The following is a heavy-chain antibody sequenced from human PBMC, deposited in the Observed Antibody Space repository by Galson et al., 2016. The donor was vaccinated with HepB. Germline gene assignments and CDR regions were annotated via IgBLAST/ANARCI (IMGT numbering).Heavy chain of an antibody. CDR2: IYYSGRT. CDR1: GASISSGDYY. V-gene: IGHV4-31*03. J-gene: IGHJ3*01. D-gene: IGHD5-12*01. Sequence: TLSLTCTVSGASISSGDYYWNWIRQNPGKGLEWIGYIYYSGRTHYNPSLKSRVTISLDTSKNQFSLRLRSVTAADTAIYYCARESPRDSGYNEDAFDFWGPGTVVTVSS. CDR3: ARESPRDSGYNEDAFDF.